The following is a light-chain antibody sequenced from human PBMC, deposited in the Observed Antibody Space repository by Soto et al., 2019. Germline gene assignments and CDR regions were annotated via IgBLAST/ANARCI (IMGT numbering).Light chain of an antibody. CDR2: EVS. V-gene: IGLV2-8*01. CDR1: SSDVGGYNP. CDR3: SSYAGSSSFVI. Sequence: QSVLTQPPSASGSPGQSVTISCTGTSSDVGGYNPVSWYQHHPGKAPKLMIYEVSKRPSGVPDRFSGSKSGNTASLTVSGLQAEDEAGYYCSSYAGSSSFVIFGGGTKLTVL. J-gene: IGLJ2*01.